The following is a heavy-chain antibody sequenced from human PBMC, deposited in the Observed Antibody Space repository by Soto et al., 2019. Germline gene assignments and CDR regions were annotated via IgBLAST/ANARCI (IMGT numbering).Heavy chain of an antibody. CDR3: ARVDIAAAGTVFDY. V-gene: IGHV4-59*01. D-gene: IGHD6-13*01. Sequence: SETLSLTCTVSGGSISSYYWSWIRQPPGKGLEWIGYIYYSGSTNYNPSLKSRVTISVDTSKNQFSLKLSSVTAADTAVYYCARVDIAAAGTVFDYWGQGTLVTVSS. CDR2: IYYSGST. CDR1: GGSISSYY. J-gene: IGHJ4*02.